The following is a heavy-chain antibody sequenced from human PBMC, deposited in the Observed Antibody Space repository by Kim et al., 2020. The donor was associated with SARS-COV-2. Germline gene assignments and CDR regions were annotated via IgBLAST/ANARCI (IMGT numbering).Heavy chain of an antibody. CDR1: GFTFSSYG. CDR3: ASQLRFLEWFHDAFDI. Sequence: GGSLRLSCAASGFTFSSYGMHWVRQAPGKGLEWVAVISYDGSNKYYADSVKGRFTISRDNSKNTLYLQMNSLRAEDTAVYYCASQLRFLEWFHDAFDIWGQGTMVTVSS. CDR2: ISYDGSNK. D-gene: IGHD3-3*01. J-gene: IGHJ3*02. V-gene: IGHV3-30*03.